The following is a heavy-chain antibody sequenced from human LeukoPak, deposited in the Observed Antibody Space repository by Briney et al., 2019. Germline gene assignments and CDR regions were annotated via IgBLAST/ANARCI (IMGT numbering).Heavy chain of an antibody. D-gene: IGHD5-18*01. CDR1: GYNFRNYG. V-gene: IGHV1-18*01. Sequence: ASVKVSCKASGYNFRNYGIGWVRQAPRQGLEWMGWITAGNGNTNYAQKVQGRVTMTTDTSTSTAYMELRSLRSDDTAVYFCARDSARGYSYGYNAFGIWGQGTMVTVSS. CDR2: ITAGNGNT. J-gene: IGHJ3*02. CDR3: ARDSARGYSYGYNAFGI.